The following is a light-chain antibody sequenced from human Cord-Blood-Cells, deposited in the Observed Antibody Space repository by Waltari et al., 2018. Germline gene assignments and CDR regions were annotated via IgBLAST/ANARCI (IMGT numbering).Light chain of an antibody. CDR1: SSDVGGYNY. V-gene: IGLV2-14*01. J-gene: IGLJ2*01. CDR3: SSYTSGSTVV. Sequence: QSALTQPASVSGSPGQSITISCTGTSSDVGGYNYVSWYQQHPGKAPTLMIYDASNRPSGVSNRFSGSKSGNTASLTISGLQAEDEADYYCSSYTSGSTVVFGGGTKLTVL. CDR2: DAS.